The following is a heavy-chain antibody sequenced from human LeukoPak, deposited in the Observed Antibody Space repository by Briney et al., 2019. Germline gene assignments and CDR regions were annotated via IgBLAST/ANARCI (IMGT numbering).Heavy chain of an antibody. CDR1: GYTFTAYY. D-gene: IGHD6-13*01. V-gene: IGHV1-2*06. J-gene: IGHJ4*02. CDR2: INPNSGGT. CDR3: ARDRVRAAAEYNFDY. Sequence: GASVKVSCKASGYTFTAYYIHWVRQAPGQGLEWMGRINPNSGGTSYAHKFQDRVTMTRDTSISTAYMELTRLRSDDTAVYYCARDRVRAAAEYNFDYWGQGTLVTVSS.